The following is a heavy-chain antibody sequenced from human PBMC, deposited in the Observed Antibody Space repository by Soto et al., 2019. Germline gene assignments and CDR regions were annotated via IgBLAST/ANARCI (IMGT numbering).Heavy chain of an antibody. V-gene: IGHV3-23*01. CDR2: TSGSGGST. Sequence: PGGSLRLSCEASGFTFRNYAMSWVRRAPGKGLEWVSATSGSGGSTYYAGSVKGRFIISRDNSKSMVYLQMKSLRAEDTAVYYCASGFSGDYNSYWGQGNLVTVSS. J-gene: IGHJ4*02. D-gene: IGHD4-17*01. CDR1: GFTFRNYA. CDR3: ASGFSGDYNSY.